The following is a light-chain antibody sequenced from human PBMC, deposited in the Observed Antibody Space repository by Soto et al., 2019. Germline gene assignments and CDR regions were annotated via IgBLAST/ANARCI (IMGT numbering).Light chain of an antibody. J-gene: IGLJ2*01. CDR2: EVS. CDR1: SSDVGGYDY. CDR3: SSQAGRNTVV. V-gene: IGLV2-8*01. Sequence: QSALTQPPSASGSPGQSVTISCTGTSSDVGGYDYVSWYQQHPGKAPKLMIFEVSKRPSGVPDRFSGSKSDNTAPLTVSGLQAEDEAEYFCSSQAGRNTVVFGGGTKLTVL.